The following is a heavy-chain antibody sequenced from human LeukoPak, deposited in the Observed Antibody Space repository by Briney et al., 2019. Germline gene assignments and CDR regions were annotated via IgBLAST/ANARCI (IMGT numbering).Heavy chain of an antibody. J-gene: IGHJ5*02. Sequence: GGSLRLSCAASGFTFSSFAMTWVRQAPGKGLEWVSVISGSGGTTYYADSVKGRFTLSRDSSNRTLFLEMSSLRVEDTAVYYCAREGTYYDSSGYYVSWGQGTLVTVSS. V-gene: IGHV3-23*01. CDR1: GFTFSSFA. D-gene: IGHD3-22*01. CDR3: AREGTYYDSSGYYVS. CDR2: ISGSGGTT.